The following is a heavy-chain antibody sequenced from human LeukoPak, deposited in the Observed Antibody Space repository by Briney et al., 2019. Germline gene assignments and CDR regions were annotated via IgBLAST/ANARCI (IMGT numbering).Heavy chain of an antibody. V-gene: IGHV3-7*01. CDR2: IKQDGSEK. CDR3: ARESTAGYNSSWYGFRN. CDR1: GFTFSSYW. J-gene: IGHJ1*01. D-gene: IGHD6-13*01. Sequence: GGSLRLSCAASGFTFSSYWMSWVRQAPGKGLEWVANIKQDGSEKAYVDSVKGRFTISRDNAKNSLFLQMGSLRVEDTAVYYCARESTAGYNSSWYGFRNWGQGTLVSVSS.